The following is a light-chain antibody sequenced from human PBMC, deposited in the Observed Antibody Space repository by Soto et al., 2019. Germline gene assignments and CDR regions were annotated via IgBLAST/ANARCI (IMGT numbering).Light chain of an antibody. CDR1: QDLTASY. CDR3: QQYNNLPYT. CDR2: GAS. Sequence: EIVLTQSPGTLSLSPGERATLSCRSSQDLTASYLAWCQQKPGQAPRLLISGASNRATGISDRYSGTGSGTDFTLTISRLEPEDFAVYYCQQYNNLPYTFGQGTKLEIK. V-gene: IGKV3-20*01. J-gene: IGKJ2*01.